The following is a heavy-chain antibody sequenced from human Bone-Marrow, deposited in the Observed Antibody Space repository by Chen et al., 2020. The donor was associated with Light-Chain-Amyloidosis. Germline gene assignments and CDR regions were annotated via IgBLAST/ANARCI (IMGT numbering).Heavy chain of an antibody. CDR1: GFTFNDYW. CDR2: INSYGGSI. J-gene: IGHJ6*02. CDR3: ARSGNYGRYYYFGMDV. D-gene: IGHD3-10*01. V-gene: IGHV3-74*02. Sequence: EVQLVETGGGLIQPGESLRLSCAASGFTFNDYWLHWVRQVPGKGLVWVARINSYGGSITYSDSVKGRFTISRDNAKNTVYLQMNSLRAEDTAVYYCARSGNYGRYYYFGMDVWGQGTTVTVSS.